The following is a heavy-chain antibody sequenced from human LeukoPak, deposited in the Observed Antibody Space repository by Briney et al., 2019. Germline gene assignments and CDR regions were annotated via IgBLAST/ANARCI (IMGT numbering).Heavy chain of an antibody. CDR3: AKDATPFNSIWDYFDS. CDR2: IGGGDDI. CDR1: GFTFSNHA. V-gene: IGHV3-23*01. Sequence: PGGSLRLFCAASGFTFSNHAMNWVRQAPGKGLEWVAGIGGGDDIYYADSVKGRFTGSRDDSKNTLYLQMSSLRIEDTAIYYCAKDATPFNSIWDYFDSWGQGTLVTVS. J-gene: IGHJ4*02. D-gene: IGHD4-23*01.